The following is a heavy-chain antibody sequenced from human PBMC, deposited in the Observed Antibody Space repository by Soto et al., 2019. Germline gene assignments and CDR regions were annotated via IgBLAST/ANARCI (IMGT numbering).Heavy chain of an antibody. V-gene: IGHV4-4*07. CDR3: ARDRGDYGSADY. D-gene: IGHD3-10*01. CDR1: GGSIDSYY. Sequence: QVQLQESGPGLVKPSETLSLTCTASGGSIDSYYWSWIRQSAGQGLEWIGRIYSSGSTNYNPSLNRRVTMSVDTSKNQFSLRLSSVTAADTAVYYCARDRGDYGSADYWGQGTLVTVSS. CDR2: IYSSGST. J-gene: IGHJ4*02.